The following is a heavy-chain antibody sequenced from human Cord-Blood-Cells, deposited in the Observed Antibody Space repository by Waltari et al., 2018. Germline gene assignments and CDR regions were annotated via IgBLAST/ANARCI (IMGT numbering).Heavy chain of an antibody. CDR3: ARGNNWNYWYFDL. Sequence: QVQLVQSGAEVKKPAASVTVSCKASGYTFTSYDINCVRQATGQGLEWMGWMNPNSGNTGYAQKFQGRVTITRNTSISTAYMELSSLRSEDTAVYYCARGNNWNYWYFDLWGRGTLVTVSS. J-gene: IGHJ2*01. CDR1: GYTFTSYD. CDR2: MNPNSGNT. D-gene: IGHD1-20*01. V-gene: IGHV1-8*03.